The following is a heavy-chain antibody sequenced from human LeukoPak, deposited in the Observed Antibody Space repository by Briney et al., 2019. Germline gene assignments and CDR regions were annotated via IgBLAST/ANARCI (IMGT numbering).Heavy chain of an antibody. CDR1: GFTFSSYW. V-gene: IGHV4-34*01. D-gene: IGHD2-15*01. CDR2: INHSGST. CDR3: ARGMYRGRPGYWGL. J-gene: IGHJ2*01. Sequence: KAGGSLRLSCAASGFTFSSYWMSWIRQPPGKGLEWIGEINHSGSTNYNPSLKSRVTISVDTSKNQFSLKLSSVTAADTAVYYCARGMYRGRPGYWGLWGRGTLVTVSS.